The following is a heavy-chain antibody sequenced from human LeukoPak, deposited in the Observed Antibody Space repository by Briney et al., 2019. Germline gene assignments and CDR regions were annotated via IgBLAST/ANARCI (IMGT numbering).Heavy chain of an antibody. D-gene: IGHD2-2*01. Sequence: GGSLRLSCAASGFTFSSYSMNWVRQAPGKGLEWVSSISSSSSYIYYADSVKGRFTISRDNSKNTLYLQMNSLRAEDTAVYYCAATNWAAAYDYWGQGTLVTVSS. V-gene: IGHV3-21*04. CDR2: ISSSSSYI. CDR3: AATNWAAAYDY. J-gene: IGHJ4*02. CDR1: GFTFSSYS.